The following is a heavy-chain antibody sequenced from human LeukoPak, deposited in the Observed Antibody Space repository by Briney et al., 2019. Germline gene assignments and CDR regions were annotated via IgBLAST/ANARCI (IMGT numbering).Heavy chain of an antibody. J-gene: IGHJ4*02. D-gene: IGHD3-22*01. Sequence: SVKVSCKASGYSFTSCYVHFVRQAPGQGLVWMGIINPSDGGTTYAQKFQGRVTMTRDTSTTTVYMELSSLRSEDTAVYYCARSCDSSGYLDYWGQGTLVTVSS. CDR3: ARSCDSSGYLDY. CDR2: INPSDGGT. V-gene: IGHV1-46*03. CDR1: GYSFTSCY.